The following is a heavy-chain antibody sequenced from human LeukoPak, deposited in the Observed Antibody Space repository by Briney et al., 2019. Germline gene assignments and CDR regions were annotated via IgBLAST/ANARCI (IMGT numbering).Heavy chain of an antibody. CDR2: INPNSGGT. J-gene: IGHJ4*02. D-gene: IGHD3-3*01. Sequence: ASVKVSCKASGYTFTGYYMHWVRQAPGQGLEWMGWINPNSGGTNYAQKFQGRVTMTRDTSISTAYMELSRLRSDDTAVYYCARVYGRLRFLEWFSPYYFDYWGQGTLVTVSS. CDR3: ARVYGRLRFLEWFSPYYFDY. CDR1: GYTFTGYY. V-gene: IGHV1-2*02.